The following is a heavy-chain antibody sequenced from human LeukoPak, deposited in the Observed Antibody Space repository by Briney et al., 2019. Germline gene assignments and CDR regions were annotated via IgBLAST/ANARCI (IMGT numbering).Heavy chain of an antibody. J-gene: IGHJ5*02. Sequence: GGSLRLSCAASGFTSNDYYMSWIRQAPGKGLEWLSYINIGGTNTHYADSVKGRFTISRDNAKKSLYLEMNNLRAEDTAVYYCATDGAGFDTWGQGGLVTVSS. CDR3: ATDGAGFDT. CDR1: GFTSNDYY. CDR2: INIGGTNT. V-gene: IGHV3-11*01.